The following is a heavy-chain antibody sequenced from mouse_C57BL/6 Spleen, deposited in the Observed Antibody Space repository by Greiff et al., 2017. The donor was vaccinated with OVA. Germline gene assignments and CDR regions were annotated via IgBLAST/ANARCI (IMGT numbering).Heavy chain of an antibody. Sequence: EVKLVESGGGLVQPGGSLKLSCAASGFTFSDYYMYWVRQTPEKRLEWVAYISNGGGSTNYPDTVKGRFTIARDNAKNTLYLQMSRLKSEDTAMYYCARHDYGNPFAYWGQGTLVTVSA. CDR1: GFTFSDYY. V-gene: IGHV5-12*01. CDR2: ISNGGGST. D-gene: IGHD2-1*01. CDR3: ARHDYGNPFAY. J-gene: IGHJ3*01.